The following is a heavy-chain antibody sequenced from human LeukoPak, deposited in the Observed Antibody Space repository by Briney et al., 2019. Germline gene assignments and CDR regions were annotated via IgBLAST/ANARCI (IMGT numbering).Heavy chain of an antibody. D-gene: IGHD6-13*01. CDR1: GYTFTGYY. J-gene: IGHJ3*02. CDR2: INPNSGGT. Sequence: GASVKVSFTASGYTFTGYYMHWVRQAPGRGLEWMGWINPNSGGTNYAQKFQGRVTMTRDTSISTAYMELSRLRSDDTAVYYCARVPSSLNAFDIWGQGTMVTVSS. CDR3: ARVPSSLNAFDI. V-gene: IGHV1-2*02.